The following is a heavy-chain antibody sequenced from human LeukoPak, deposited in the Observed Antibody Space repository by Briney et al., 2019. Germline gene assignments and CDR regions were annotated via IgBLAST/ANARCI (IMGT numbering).Heavy chain of an antibody. CDR3: AREAELYNWNYLDY. Sequence: SETLSLTCAVSGGSISSGGYSWSWIRQPPGKGLEWIGYIYHSGSTYYNPSLKSRVTISVDRSKNQFSLKLSSVTAADTAVYYCAREAELYNWNYLDYWGQGTLVTVSS. D-gene: IGHD1-20*01. CDR2: IYHSGST. CDR1: GGSISSGGYS. J-gene: IGHJ4*02. V-gene: IGHV4-30-2*01.